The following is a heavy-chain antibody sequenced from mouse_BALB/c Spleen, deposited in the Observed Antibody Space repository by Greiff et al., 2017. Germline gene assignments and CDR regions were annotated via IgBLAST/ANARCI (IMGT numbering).Heavy chain of an antibody. D-gene: IGHD1-1*01. CDR2: ISSGSSTI. V-gene: IGHV5-17*02. CDR1: GFTFSSFG. J-gene: IGHJ3*01. CDR3: ARNSYYGSSWFAC. Sequence: EVQRVESGGGLVQPGGSRKLSCAASGFTFSSFGMHWVRQAPEKGLEWVAYISSGSSTIYYADTVKGRFTISRDNPKNTLFLQMTSLRSEDTAMYYCARNSYYGSSWFACWGQGTLVTVSA.